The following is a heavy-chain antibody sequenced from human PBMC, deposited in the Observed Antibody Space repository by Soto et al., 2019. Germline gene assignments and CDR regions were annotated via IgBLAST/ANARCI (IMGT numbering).Heavy chain of an antibody. CDR2: ISGSGGST. CDR1: VITFSSNA. V-gene: IGHV3-23*01. D-gene: IGHD2-2*02. J-gene: IGHJ5*02. Sequence: EVQLLESGGGLVQPGGSLRLSCAASVITFSSNAMSWVRQAPGKGLEWVSAISGSGGSTYYADSVKGRFTISRYNSKNTLYLQMNSLRAEDTAVYYCAKDFVLVPGATPGWFDPWGQGTLVTVSA. CDR3: AKDFVLVPGATPGWFDP.